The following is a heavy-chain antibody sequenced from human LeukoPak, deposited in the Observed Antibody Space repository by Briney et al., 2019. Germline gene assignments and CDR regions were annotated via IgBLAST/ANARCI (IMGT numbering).Heavy chain of an antibody. CDR3: AREVVNFHGSGSFSPRQDYYGMDV. Sequence: GASVKVSCKASGYSFSSYGITWVRQAPGQGLEWMGWISAYNGNTNYAQKFQGRVTMTTDTSTTTAHMDLRSLSSDDTAVYYCAREVVNFHGSGSFSPRQDYYGMDVWGQGTTVIVSS. V-gene: IGHV1-18*01. D-gene: IGHD3-10*01. CDR2: ISAYNGNT. CDR1: GYSFSSYG. J-gene: IGHJ6*02.